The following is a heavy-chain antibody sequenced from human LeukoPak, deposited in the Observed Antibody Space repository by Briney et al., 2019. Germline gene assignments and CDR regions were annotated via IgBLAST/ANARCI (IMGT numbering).Heavy chain of an antibody. D-gene: IGHD3-10*01. CDR3: ASAYYGSYRDAFDI. CDR1: GGSITSFY. V-gene: IGHV4-59*12. Sequence: SETPSLTCTVSGGSITSFYWSWIRQPPGKGLEWIGYIFYTGSTDYNPSLKSRVTISVDTSKNQFSLKLSSVTAADTAVYYCASAYYGSYRDAFDIWGQGTMVTVSS. CDR2: IFYTGST. J-gene: IGHJ3*02.